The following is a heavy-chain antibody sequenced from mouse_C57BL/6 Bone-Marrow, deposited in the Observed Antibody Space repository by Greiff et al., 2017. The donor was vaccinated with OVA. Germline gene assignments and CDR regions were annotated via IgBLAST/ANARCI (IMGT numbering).Heavy chain of an antibody. CDR3: ARHYYGSSLYFDY. CDR1: GYTFTSYW. J-gene: IGHJ2*01. V-gene: IGHV1-64*01. CDR2: IHPNSGST. D-gene: IGHD1-1*01. Sequence: VQLQQSGAELVKPGASVKLSCKASGYTFTSYWMHWVKQRPGQGLEWIGMIHPNSGSTNYNEKFKSKATLTVDKSSSTAYMQLSSLTSEDSAVYYCARHYYGSSLYFDYWGQGTTLTVSS.